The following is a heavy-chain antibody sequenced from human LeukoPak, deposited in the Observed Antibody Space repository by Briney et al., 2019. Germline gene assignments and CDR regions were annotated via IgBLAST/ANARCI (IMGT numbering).Heavy chain of an antibody. D-gene: IGHD3-22*01. J-gene: IGHJ4*02. Sequence: GGSLRLSCAASGFTFSSYAMSWVRQAPGKGLDWVSAISGSGGSTYYADSVKGRFTISRDNSKNTLYLQMNSLRAEDAAVYYCAKDLYDSSGYYPPNFDYWGQGTLVTVSS. CDR2: ISGSGGST. CDR3: AKDLYDSSGYYPPNFDY. V-gene: IGHV3-23*01. CDR1: GFTFSSYA.